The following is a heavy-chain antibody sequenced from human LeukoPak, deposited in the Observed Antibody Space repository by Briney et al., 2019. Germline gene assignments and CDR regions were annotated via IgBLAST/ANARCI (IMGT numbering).Heavy chain of an antibody. CDR1: GYTLTNYD. Sequence: ASVNDSCKASGYTLTNYDINWVRQATGQGLEWMGWMNPNSGNTGYAQKFQGRVTMTRNTSISTAYMELSSLRSEDTAVYYCARVMVQGSDCWGQGTLVTVSS. CDR3: ARVMVQGSDC. J-gene: IGHJ4*02. V-gene: IGHV1-8*01. CDR2: MNPNSGNT. D-gene: IGHD3-10*01.